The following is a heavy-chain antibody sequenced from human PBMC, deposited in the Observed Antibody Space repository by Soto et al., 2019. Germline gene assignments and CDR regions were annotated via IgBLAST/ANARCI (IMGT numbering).Heavy chain of an antibody. V-gene: IGHV3-30*04. D-gene: IGHD3-22*01. J-gene: IGHJ4*02. CDR1: GFSLSSYT. CDR3: ARDYSLAVVAPRY. Sequence: LSRAASGFSLSSYTMHWVRKTTNKGLERVAVISHDGGDKYYADSVKGRFTISRDNSKNTLYLQMNSLRREDMSVYYCARDYSLAVVAPRYWGQVILVTV. CDR2: ISHDGGDK.